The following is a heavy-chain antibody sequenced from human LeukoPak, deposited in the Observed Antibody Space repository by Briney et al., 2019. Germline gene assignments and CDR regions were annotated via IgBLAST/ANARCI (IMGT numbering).Heavy chain of an antibody. CDR2: ISYDGTNK. V-gene: IGHV3-30*03. Sequence: PGRSLRLSCAASGFTFSVPGMHWVRQAPGKGLEWVAVISYDGTNKYYADSVKGRFAISRDNSKNTLYLQMNSLRAEDTAVYYCAGGYSHFDYWGQGTLVTASS. D-gene: IGHD5-18*01. CDR1: GFTFSVPG. J-gene: IGHJ4*02. CDR3: AGGYSHFDY.